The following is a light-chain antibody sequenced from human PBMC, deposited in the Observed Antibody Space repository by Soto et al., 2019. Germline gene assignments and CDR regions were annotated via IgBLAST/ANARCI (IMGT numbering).Light chain of an antibody. V-gene: IGLV2-14*01. Sequence: QSALTQPASVSGSPGQSITISCTGTSSDVGGYNYVSWYQQHPGKAPKLMIYEVSNRLSGVSNRFSGSKSGNTASLTISGLQAEDEADYYCSSYTSGSTYVFGTGTKVTVL. CDR1: SSDVGGYNY. CDR2: EVS. J-gene: IGLJ1*01. CDR3: SSYTSGSTYV.